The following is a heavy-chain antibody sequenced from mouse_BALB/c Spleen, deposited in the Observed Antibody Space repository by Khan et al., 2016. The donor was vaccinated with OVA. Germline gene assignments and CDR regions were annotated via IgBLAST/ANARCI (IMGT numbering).Heavy chain of an antibody. D-gene: IGHD2-10*01. CDR2: IWGDGST. V-gene: IGHV2-6-7*01. CDR3: ARAYYANYRESMDY. J-gene: IGHJ4*01. CDR1: GFSLTGYG. Sequence: QVQLKQSGPGLVAPSQSLSITCTVSGFSLTGYGVNWVRQPPGKGLEWLGMIWGDGSTDYNSVLKSRLSITKDNSKSQVFLKMNSLQTDDTARYYCARAYYANYRESMDYWGQGNSVTVSS.